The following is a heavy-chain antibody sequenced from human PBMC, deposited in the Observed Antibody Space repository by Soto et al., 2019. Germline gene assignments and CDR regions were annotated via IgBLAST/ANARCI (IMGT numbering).Heavy chain of an antibody. J-gene: IGHJ6*02. CDR3: AGDRGDRGGNHYYAGMDV. D-gene: IGHD2-15*01. Sequence: QVQLVESGGGVVQPGRSLRLSCAASGFTFSSYGMHWVRQAPGKGLEWVAVIWYDGTNEYYADSVKGRFTISRDNSKNTLYVQMNSLRAEDTAVYYCAGDRGDRGGNHYYAGMDVWGQGTTVTVSS. CDR1: GFTFSSYG. V-gene: IGHV3-33*01. CDR2: IWYDGTNE.